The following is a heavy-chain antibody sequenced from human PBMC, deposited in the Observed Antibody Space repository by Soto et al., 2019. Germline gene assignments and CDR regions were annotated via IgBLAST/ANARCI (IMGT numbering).Heavy chain of an antibody. J-gene: IGHJ3*01. V-gene: IGHV3-23*01. D-gene: IGHD3-10*01. CDR1: GFTFSSCA. CDR3: AKNYYYNGGAFDF. Sequence: GGSLRLSCIGSGFTFSSCAVTWVRQAPGKGLEWVSSISARGESIYYANSVKGRFTISRDNSKSTVFLQMNSLRGEDTAVYYCAKNYYYNGGAFDFWGQRTMVTVSS. CDR2: ISARGESI.